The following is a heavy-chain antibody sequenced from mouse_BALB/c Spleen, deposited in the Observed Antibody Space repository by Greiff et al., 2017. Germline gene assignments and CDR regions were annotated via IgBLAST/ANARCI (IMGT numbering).Heavy chain of an antibody. Sequence: DVMLVESGGGLVKPGGSLKLSCAASGFTFSSYAMSWVRQTPEKRLEWVASISSGGSTYYPDSVKGRFTISRDNARNILYLQMSSLRSEDTAMYYCARGRDYYGSSYYYAMDYWGQGTSVTVSS. CDR2: ISSGGST. CDR1: GFTFSSYA. V-gene: IGHV5-6-5*01. D-gene: IGHD1-1*01. CDR3: ARGRDYYGSSYYYAMDY. J-gene: IGHJ4*01.